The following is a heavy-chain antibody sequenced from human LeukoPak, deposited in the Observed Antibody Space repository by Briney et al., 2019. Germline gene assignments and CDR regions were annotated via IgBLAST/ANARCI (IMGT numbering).Heavy chain of an antibody. J-gene: IGHJ5*02. CDR3: TTEFQFDP. CDR2: IKSKTDVWTT. V-gene: IGHV3-15*01. CDR1: GFTFSNAW. Sequence: GGSLRLSCAASGFTFSNAWMSWVRQAPGEGLEWVSRIKSKTDVWTTDYAAPVKGRFTISSDDSKNTLYLQMNSLKTEDTAVYYCTTEFQFDPWGQRTLVTVSS.